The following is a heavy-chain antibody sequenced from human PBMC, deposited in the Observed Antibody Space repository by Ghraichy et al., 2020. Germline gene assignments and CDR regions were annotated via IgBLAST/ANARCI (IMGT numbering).Heavy chain of an antibody. Sequence: SETLSLTCTVSGGSVSSGSYYWSWIRQPPGKGLEWIGYIYYSGSTNYNPSLKSRVTISVDTSKNQFSLKLSSVTAADTAVYYCAREEVEGSVEPRDFQHWGQGTLVTVSS. CDR2: IYYSGST. D-gene: IGHD3-10*01. CDR1: GGSVSSGSYY. V-gene: IGHV4-61*01. CDR3: AREEVEGSVEPRDFQH. J-gene: IGHJ1*01.